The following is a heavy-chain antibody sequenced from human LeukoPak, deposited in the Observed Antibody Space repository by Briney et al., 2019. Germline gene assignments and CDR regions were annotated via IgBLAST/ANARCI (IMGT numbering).Heavy chain of an antibody. CDR2: IYYSGST. CDR1: GGSLNTYS. V-gene: IGHV4-59*01. Sequence: SETLSLTCTVSGGSLNTYSWSWIRQPPGKGLEWIGFIYYSGSTNYTPSLKGRVTISVDTSKNQFSLKLSSVTAADTAVYYCARDTLDYFDYWGQGTLVTVPS. J-gene: IGHJ4*02. CDR3: ARDTLDYFDY.